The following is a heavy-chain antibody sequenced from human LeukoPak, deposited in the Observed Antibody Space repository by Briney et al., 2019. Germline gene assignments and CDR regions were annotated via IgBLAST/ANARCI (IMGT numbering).Heavy chain of an antibody. D-gene: IGHD5-12*01. J-gene: IGHJ6*02. CDR1: GYTFTGYY. Sequence: ASVKLSCKASGYTFTGYYMHWVRQAPGQGLEWMGWINPNSGGTNYAQKFQGRVTMTRDTSISTAYMELSRLRTDDTAVYYCARGGYPRSLYYYYGMDVWGQGTTVTVSS. V-gene: IGHV1-2*02. CDR2: INPNSGGT. CDR3: ARGGYPRSLYYYYGMDV.